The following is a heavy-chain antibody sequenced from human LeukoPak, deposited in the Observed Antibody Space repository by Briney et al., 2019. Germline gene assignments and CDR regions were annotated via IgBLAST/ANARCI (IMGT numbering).Heavy chain of an antibody. J-gene: IGHJ5*02. CDR1: GGTFSSYA. D-gene: IGHD3-22*01. Sequence: ASVKVSCKASGGTFSSYAISWVRQAPGQGLEWMGRIIPILGIANYAQKFQGRVTITADKSTSTAYMELSSLRAEDTAVYYCAREEYYEPALDPWGQGTLVTVSS. CDR2: IIPILGIA. CDR3: AREEYYEPALDP. V-gene: IGHV1-69*04.